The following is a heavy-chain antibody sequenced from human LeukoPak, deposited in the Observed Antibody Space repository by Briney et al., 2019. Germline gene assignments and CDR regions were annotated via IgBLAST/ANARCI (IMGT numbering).Heavy chain of an antibody. CDR2: ISSSSSYI. CDR1: GFTFSSYA. J-gene: IGHJ3*02. Sequence: PGGSLRLSCAASGFTFSSYAMSWVRQAPGKGLEWVSSISSSSSYIYYADSVKGRFTISRDNAKNSLYLQMNCLRAEDTAVYYCAKSSGSSCYRCAFDIWGQGTMVTVSS. CDR3: AKSSGSSCYRCAFDI. V-gene: IGHV3-21*01. D-gene: IGHD2-2*01.